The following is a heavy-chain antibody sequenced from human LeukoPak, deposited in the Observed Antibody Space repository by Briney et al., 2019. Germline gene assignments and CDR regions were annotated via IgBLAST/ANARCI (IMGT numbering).Heavy chain of an antibody. V-gene: IGHV4-39*01. CDR2: INYSGST. Sequence: SETLSLTCTVSGGSVSSTTYFWSWIRQPPGKGLEWIASINYSGSTYYNPSLKSRVTISVDTSENQFSLRLSSVTAADTAVYYCARYVVYGSGKYYFDYWGQGTLVTVSS. CDR1: GGSVSSTTYF. D-gene: IGHD3-10*01. J-gene: IGHJ4*02. CDR3: ARYVVYGSGKYYFDY.